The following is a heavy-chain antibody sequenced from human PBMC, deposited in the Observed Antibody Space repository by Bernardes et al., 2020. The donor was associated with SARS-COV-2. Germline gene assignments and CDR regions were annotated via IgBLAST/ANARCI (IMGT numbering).Heavy chain of an antibody. CDR1: GFTFKSYV. Sequence: GSLRLSCAASGFTFKSYVMSWVRQAPGKGLEWVATISGGGDSTHYAVSVEGRFTISRDDSIDTVYLKMNSLRAEDTAVYYCAVPPYTFVYKSDLDYWGQGSMVTVSS. D-gene: IGHD5-18*01. J-gene: IGHJ4*02. CDR3: AVPPYTFVYKSDLDY. V-gene: IGHV3-23*01. CDR2: ISGGGDST.